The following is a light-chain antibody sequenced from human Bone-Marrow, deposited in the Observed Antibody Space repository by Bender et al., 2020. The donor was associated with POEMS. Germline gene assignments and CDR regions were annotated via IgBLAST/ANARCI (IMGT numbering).Light chain of an antibody. Sequence: QSVLTQPPSASGTPGQRVTISCSGGSSNIGAHAVNWYQHLPGPAPPLLFYSSHRRPSEVPDRFSGSRSGTSASLAISGLQSEDEADYYCAVWDDSLNGWVFGGGTKLTVL. CDR3: AVWDDSLNGWV. V-gene: IGLV1-44*01. CDR1: SSNIGAHA. CDR2: SSH. J-gene: IGLJ3*02.